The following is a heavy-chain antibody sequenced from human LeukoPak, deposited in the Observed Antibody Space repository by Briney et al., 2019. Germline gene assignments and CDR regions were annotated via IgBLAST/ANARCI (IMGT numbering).Heavy chain of an antibody. CDR1: GFTFGSYA. CDR2: ISYDGSNK. V-gene: IGHV3-30-3*01. CDR3: ATYSSSSFDY. Sequence: GGSLRLSCAASGFTFGSYAMHWVRQAPGKGLEWVAVISYDGSNKYYADSVKGRFTISRDNSKNTLYLQMNSLRAEDTAVYYCATYSSSSFDYWGQGTLVTVSS. J-gene: IGHJ4*02. D-gene: IGHD6-13*01.